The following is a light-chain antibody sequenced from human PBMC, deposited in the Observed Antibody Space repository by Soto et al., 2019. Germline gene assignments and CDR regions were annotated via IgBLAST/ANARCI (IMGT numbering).Light chain of an antibody. J-gene: IGKJ2*01. V-gene: IGKV3-15*01. Sequence: ETVMTQSPATLSVSPGEGATLSCRASQSVGSNLAWYQQRPGQAPRLLIYGASTRAAGIPARFSGSGSGTEFTLTISGLQSEGFAVYYCQQYNNWPPHTFGQGTKLEI. CDR1: QSVGSN. CDR3: QQYNNWPPHT. CDR2: GAS.